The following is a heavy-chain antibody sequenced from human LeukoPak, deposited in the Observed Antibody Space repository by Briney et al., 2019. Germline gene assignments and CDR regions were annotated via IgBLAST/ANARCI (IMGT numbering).Heavy chain of an antibody. D-gene: IGHD3-16*01. Sequence: PSETLSLTRAVYGGSFSGYYWSWIRQPPGKGLEWIGEINHSGSTNYNPSLKSRVTISVDTSKNQFSLKLSSVTAADTAVYYCARGLGGIDYWGQGTLVTVSS. CDR3: ARGLGGIDY. V-gene: IGHV4-34*01. CDR1: GGSFSGYY. CDR2: INHSGST. J-gene: IGHJ4*02.